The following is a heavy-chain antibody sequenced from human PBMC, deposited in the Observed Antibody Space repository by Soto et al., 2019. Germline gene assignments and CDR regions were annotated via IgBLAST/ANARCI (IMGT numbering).Heavy chain of an antibody. Sequence: PGESLKTFCKGSGYSFTSYWNVWVRQMPGKGLEWMGTIYPGDYDTRYSPSFQGQVTNPANKSISTAYLQWNSLKAADTAMYFCARHKGYCSSIVCYGMDIWGQGATVTVSS. CDR1: GYSFTSYW. CDR2: IYPGDYDT. J-gene: IGHJ6*02. V-gene: IGHV5-51*01. CDR3: ARHKGYCSSIVCYGMDI. D-gene: IGHD2-2*01.